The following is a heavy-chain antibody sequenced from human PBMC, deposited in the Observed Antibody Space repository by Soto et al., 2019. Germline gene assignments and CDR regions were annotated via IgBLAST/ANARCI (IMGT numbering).Heavy chain of an antibody. Sequence: SQTLSLTCAIPGDSVSSYSAAWNWIRQSPSGGLEWLGRTYYRSRWYSDYAPSVKSRITVNPDTSQNQLSLQLNSVTPDDTAIYYCARGPGSLRPWGQGTLVTVSS. CDR1: GDSVSSYSAA. D-gene: IGHD1-1*01. J-gene: IGHJ4*02. CDR3: ARGPGSLRP. V-gene: IGHV6-1*01. CDR2: TYYRSRWYS.